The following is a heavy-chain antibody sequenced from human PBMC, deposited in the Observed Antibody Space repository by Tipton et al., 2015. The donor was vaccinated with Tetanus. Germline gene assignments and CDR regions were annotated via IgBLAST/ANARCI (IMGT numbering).Heavy chain of an antibody. CDR2: IYPGDSDT. J-gene: IGHJ3*02. V-gene: IGHV5-51*01. CDR1: GYSFTSYW. Sequence: VQLVQSGAEVKKPGESLKISCKGSGYSFTSYWIGWVRQMPGKGLEWMGIIYPGDSDTRYSPSFQGRVTISADKSISTAYLQWSSLKASDTAMYYCARAYCTNGVCYLGYDAFDIWGQGTMVTVSS. CDR3: ARAYCTNGVCYLGYDAFDI. D-gene: IGHD2-8*01.